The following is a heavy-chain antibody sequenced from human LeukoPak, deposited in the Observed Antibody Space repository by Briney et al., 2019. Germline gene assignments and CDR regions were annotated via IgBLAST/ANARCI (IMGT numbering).Heavy chain of an antibody. CDR2: INPNSGGT. V-gene: IGHV1-2*02. J-gene: IGHJ4*02. D-gene: IGHD6-13*01. Sequence: ASVKVSCKASGYTFTGYYMHWVRQAPGQGLGWMGWINPNSGGTNYAQKFQGRVTMTRDTSISTAYMELSRLRSDDTAVYYCARDPIAAAEFDYWGQGTLVTVSS. CDR1: GYTFTGYY. CDR3: ARDPIAAAEFDY.